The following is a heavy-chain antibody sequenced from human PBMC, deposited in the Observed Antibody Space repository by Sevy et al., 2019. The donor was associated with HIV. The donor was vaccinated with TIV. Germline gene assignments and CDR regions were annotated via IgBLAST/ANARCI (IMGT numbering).Heavy chain of an antibody. CDR3: ARDSAVIPRGLVY. CDR1: GGSISSYF. D-gene: IGHD3-9*01. V-gene: IGHV4-59*13. J-gene: IGHJ4*02. CDR2: VYYSGTT. Sequence: SETLSLTCTVSGGSISSYFWTWIREPPGKGLEWIGSVYYSGTTNYNPSLKSRVTMSLDTSKNQFSLDLTSVTAADTAVYYCARDSAVIPRGLVYWGQGAQVTVSS.